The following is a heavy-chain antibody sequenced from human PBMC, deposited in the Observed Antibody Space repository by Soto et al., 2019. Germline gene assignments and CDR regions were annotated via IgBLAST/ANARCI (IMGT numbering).Heavy chain of an antibody. Sequence: GGSLRLSCAASGFTFRSYGMHWVRQAPGKGLEWMAVISYDGSNKYYIDSVKGRFTISRDNPKNTLYLQMNSLRDEDTAVYYCAKDGSATYYSGMDVWGQGTTVTVSS. CDR1: GFTFRSYG. J-gene: IGHJ6*02. CDR3: AKDGSATYYSGMDV. CDR2: ISYDGSNK. V-gene: IGHV3-30*18. D-gene: IGHD3-10*01.